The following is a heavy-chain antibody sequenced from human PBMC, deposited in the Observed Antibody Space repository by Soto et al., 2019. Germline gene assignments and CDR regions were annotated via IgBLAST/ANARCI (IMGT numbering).Heavy chain of an antibody. CDR1: GFTFINYP. CDR2: ISYDGSNK. J-gene: IGHJ6*02. V-gene: IGHV3-30-3*01. D-gene: IGHD3-22*01. CDR3: ARDRGITLKVVLDYGMDV. Sequence: PGGSLRLSCAASGFTFINYPMHWVRQAPGKGLEWVAVISYDGSNKYYADSVKGRFTISRDTSKNTLYLQMNSLRAEDTAIYYCARDRGITLKVVLDYGMDVWGQGTTVTVSS.